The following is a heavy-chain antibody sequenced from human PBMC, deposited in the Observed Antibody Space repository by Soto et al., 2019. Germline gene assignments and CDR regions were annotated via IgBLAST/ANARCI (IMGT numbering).Heavy chain of an antibody. Sequence: SETLSLTCAVYGGSFSGYYWSWIRQPPGKGLEWIGEINHSGSTNYNPSLKSRVTISVDTSKNQFSLKLSSVTAADTAVYYCARGGATTMVRGVKVDYWGQGTLVTVS. V-gene: IGHV4-34*01. CDR1: GGSFSGYY. J-gene: IGHJ4*02. D-gene: IGHD3-10*01. CDR3: ARGGATTMVRGVKVDY. CDR2: INHSGST.